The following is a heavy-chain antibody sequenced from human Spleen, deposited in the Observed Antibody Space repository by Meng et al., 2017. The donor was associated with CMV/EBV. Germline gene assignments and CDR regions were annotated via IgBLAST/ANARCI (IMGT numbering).Heavy chain of an antibody. CDR3: ARDQNGDSSSFEDY. D-gene: IGHD6-13*01. V-gene: IGHV3-74*01. Sequence: GGSLRLSCAASGFTFTRFWMHWVRQAPGKGLVWVSRINNDGTDTGYADSVKGRFTISRDNAKSTLYQQMNSLRDEDTAVYYCARDQNGDSSSFEDYWGQGTLVTVSS. CDR2: INNDGTDT. J-gene: IGHJ4*02. CDR1: GFTFTRFW.